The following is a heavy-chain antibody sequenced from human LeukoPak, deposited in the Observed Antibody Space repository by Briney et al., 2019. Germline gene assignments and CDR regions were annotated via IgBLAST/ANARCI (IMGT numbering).Heavy chain of an antibody. CDR1: GFTFSSYA. CDR3: ARDVKGVFDY. CDR2: ISYDGSNK. Sequence: PGGTLRLSCAASGFTFSSYAMHWVRQAPGKGLEWVAVISYDGSNKYYADFVKGRFTISRDNPKNTLYLQMNSLRAEDTAGYHCARDVKGVFDYWGQGTLVTVSS. J-gene: IGHJ4*02. V-gene: IGHV3-30-3*01.